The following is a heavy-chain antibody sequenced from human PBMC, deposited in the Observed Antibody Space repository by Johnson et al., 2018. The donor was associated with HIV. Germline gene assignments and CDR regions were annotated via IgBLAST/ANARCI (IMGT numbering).Heavy chain of an antibody. CDR1: GFTVSSNY. J-gene: IGHJ3*02. CDR2: IYSGGST. V-gene: IGHV3-53*01. D-gene: IGHD1-26*01. Sequence: VQLVESGGGLIQPGGSLRLSCAASGFTVSSNYMSWVRQAPGKGLEWVSVIYSGGSTYYADSVKGRFTISRDNAKNSLYLQMNSLRAEDTAVYYSSGSYSQLDAFDIWGQGTMVTVSS. CDR3: SGSYSQLDAFDI.